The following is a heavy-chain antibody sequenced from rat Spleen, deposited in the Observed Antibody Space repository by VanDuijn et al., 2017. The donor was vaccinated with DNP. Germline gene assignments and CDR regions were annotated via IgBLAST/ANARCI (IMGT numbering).Heavy chain of an antibody. J-gene: IGHJ2*01. D-gene: IGHD1-9*01. Sequence: EVQLVESGGGLVQPGRSLKLSCAASGFTFSDYNMAWVRQAPKKGLEWVATIIYDGSRTHYRDSVKGRFTISRDNAKGTLYLQMNSLRSEDTATYYCARATGITVYFDYWGQGVMVTVSS. CDR2: IIYDGSRT. V-gene: IGHV5S10*01. CDR1: GFTFSDYN. CDR3: ARATGITVYFDY.